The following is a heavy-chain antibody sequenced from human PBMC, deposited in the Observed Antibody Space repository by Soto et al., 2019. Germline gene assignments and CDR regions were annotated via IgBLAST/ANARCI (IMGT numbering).Heavy chain of an antibody. Sequence: EASVKVSCKASGGTFSSYAISWVRQAPGQGLEWMGGIIPIFGTANYAQKFQGRVTITADESTSTAYMELSSLRSEDTAVYYCARHSSGWKYWYFDLSGRGTRVTVSS. D-gene: IGHD6-19*01. CDR2: IIPIFGTA. CDR3: ARHSSGWKYWYFDL. V-gene: IGHV1-69*13. CDR1: GGTFSSYA. J-gene: IGHJ2*01.